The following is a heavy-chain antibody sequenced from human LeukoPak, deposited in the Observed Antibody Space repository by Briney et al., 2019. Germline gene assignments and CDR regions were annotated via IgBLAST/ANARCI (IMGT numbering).Heavy chain of an antibody. Sequence: PSETLSLTCTVSGGSISSSSYYWGWIRQPPGKGLEWIGSIYYSGSTYYNPSLKSRVTISVDTSKNQFSLKLSSVTAADTAVYYCARFMASGWPYYFDHWGQGTLVTVSS. J-gene: IGHJ4*02. CDR3: ARFMASGWPYYFDH. D-gene: IGHD6-19*01. V-gene: IGHV4-39*07. CDR1: GGSISSSSYY. CDR2: IYYSGST.